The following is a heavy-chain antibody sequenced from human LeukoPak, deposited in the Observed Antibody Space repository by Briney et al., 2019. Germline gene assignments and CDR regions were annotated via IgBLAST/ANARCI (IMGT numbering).Heavy chain of an antibody. CDR3: ARTTRTTVNYSQAPFDY. J-gene: IGHJ4*02. CDR2: IYYSGST. CDR1: GGSISSSSYY. D-gene: IGHD1/OR15-1a*01. Sequence: SETLSLTCTVSGGSISSSSYYWRWIRQPPGKGLEWIGYIYYSGSTNYNPSLKSRVTISVDTSKNQFSLKLSSVTAADTAVYYCARTTRTTVNYSQAPFDYWGQGTLVTVSS. V-gene: IGHV4-61*05.